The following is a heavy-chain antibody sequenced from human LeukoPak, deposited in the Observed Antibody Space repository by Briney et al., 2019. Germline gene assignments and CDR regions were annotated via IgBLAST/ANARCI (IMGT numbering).Heavy chain of an antibody. CDR1: GYTFTSYG. CDR3: ARYTYYGSGSYSPYFDY. D-gene: IGHD3-10*01. CDR2: INTNTGNP. V-gene: IGHV7-4-1*02. J-gene: IGHJ4*02. Sequence: ASVKVSCKASGYTFTSYGISWVRQAPGQGLEWMGWINTNTGNPTYAQGFTGRFVFSLDTSVSTAYLQISSLKAEDTAVYYCARYTYYGSGSYSPYFDYWGQGTLVTVSS.